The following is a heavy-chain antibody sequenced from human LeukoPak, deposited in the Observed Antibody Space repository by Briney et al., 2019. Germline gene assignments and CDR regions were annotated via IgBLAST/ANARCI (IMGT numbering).Heavy chain of an antibody. CDR3: AKDISPDFWSGSNFDY. CDR1: GFTFDDYA. Sequence: GGSLRLSCAASGFTFDDYAMRWVRQAPGEGLEWVSGISWNSGRIGYADSVKGRFTISRDNAKNSLYLQMNSLRAEDMALYYCAKDISPDFWSGSNFDYWGQGTLVTVSS. CDR2: ISWNSGRI. V-gene: IGHV3-9*03. J-gene: IGHJ4*02. D-gene: IGHD3-3*01.